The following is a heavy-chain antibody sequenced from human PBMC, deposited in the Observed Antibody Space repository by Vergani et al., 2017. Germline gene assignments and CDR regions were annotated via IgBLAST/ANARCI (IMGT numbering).Heavy chain of an antibody. CDR1: GFTFGDYY. D-gene: IGHD5-24*01. J-gene: IGHJ5*01. Sequence: EVHLEESGGGLVQPGGSLRLSCAASGFTFGDYYMAWIRLAPGKGLDGVASIKRDGTETFYVDSVKGRFTITRDNAKKFIYLQMNSLRADDTAVYYGVRGGLATIYNWFDPWGQGTRVTVSS. CDR2: IKRDGTET. CDR3: VRGGLATIYNWFDP. V-gene: IGHV3-7*01.